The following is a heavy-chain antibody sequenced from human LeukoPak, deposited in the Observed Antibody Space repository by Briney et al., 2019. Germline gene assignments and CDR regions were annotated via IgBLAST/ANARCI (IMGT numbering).Heavy chain of an antibody. CDR3: ASHEPMGAFDI. CDR1: GGSISSGGYY. D-gene: IGHD1-14*01. Sequence: PSQTLSLTCTVSGGSISSGGYYWSGIRQHPGKGLEWIGYIYYSGSTYYNPSLESRVTISVDTSKNQFSLKLSSVTAADTAVYYCASHEPMGAFDIWGQGTMVTVSS. CDR2: IYYSGST. J-gene: IGHJ3*02. V-gene: IGHV4-31*03.